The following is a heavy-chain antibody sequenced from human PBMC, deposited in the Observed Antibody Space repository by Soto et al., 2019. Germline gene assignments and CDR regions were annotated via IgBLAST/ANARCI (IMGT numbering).Heavy chain of an antibody. D-gene: IGHD3-22*01. CDR2: ISGSGGST. CDR3: AKVGWGYYDSSGYSPLFYFDY. CDR1: GFTFDDYA. V-gene: IGHV3-23*01. J-gene: IGHJ4*02. Sequence: PGGSLRLSCAASGFTFDDYAMSWVRQAPGKGLEWVSAISGSGGSTYYADSVKGRFTISRDNSKNTLYLQMNSLRAEDTAVYYCAKVGWGYYDSSGYSPLFYFDYWGQGTLVTVSS.